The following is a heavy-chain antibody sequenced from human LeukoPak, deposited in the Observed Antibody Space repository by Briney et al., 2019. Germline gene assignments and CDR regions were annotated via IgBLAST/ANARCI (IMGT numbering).Heavy chain of an antibody. V-gene: IGHV3-21*01. Sequence: GGSLRLSCAASGVTFSSYSMNWVRQAPGKGLEWVSSISSSSSYIYYADSVKGRFTISRDNAKNSLYLQMNSLRAEDTAVYYCARDEAVPAAMGYYFDYWGQGTLVTVSS. D-gene: IGHD2-2*01. CDR3: ARDEAVPAAMGYYFDY. CDR1: GVTFSSYS. J-gene: IGHJ4*02. CDR2: ISSSSSYI.